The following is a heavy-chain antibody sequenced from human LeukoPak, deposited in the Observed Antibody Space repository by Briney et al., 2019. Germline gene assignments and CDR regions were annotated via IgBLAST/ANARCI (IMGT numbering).Heavy chain of an antibody. CDR3: ASAPYEGNEYSTHNWFDP. V-gene: IGHV4-39*01. D-gene: IGHD6-6*01. J-gene: IGHJ5*02. CDR2: IYYSGST. Sequence: SETLSLTCTVSGGSISSSSYYWGWIRQPPGKGLEWIGSIYYSGSTYYNPSLKSRVTISVDTSKNQFSLKLSSVTAADTAVYYCASAPYEGNEYSTHNWFDPWGQGTLVTVSS. CDR1: GGSISSSSYY.